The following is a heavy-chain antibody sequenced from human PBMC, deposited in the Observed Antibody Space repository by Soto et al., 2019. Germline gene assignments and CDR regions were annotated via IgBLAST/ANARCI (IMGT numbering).Heavy chain of an antibody. Sequence: VGSLRLSCATSGLTFSNYAMSWVRQAPGGGLEWVSSMSGSSSTTYYADSVKGRFTISRDRSKNTLYLQMSSLRAEDTALYYCAKNQERELPRVIDFWGQGTLVTVSS. V-gene: IGHV3-23*01. CDR1: GLTFSNYA. CDR2: MSGSSSTT. CDR3: AKNQERELPRVIDF. J-gene: IGHJ4*02. D-gene: IGHD1-7*01.